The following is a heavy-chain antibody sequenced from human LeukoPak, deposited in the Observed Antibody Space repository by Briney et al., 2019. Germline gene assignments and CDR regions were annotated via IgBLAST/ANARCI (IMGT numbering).Heavy chain of an antibody. CDR2: VYTSGST. J-gene: IGHJ6*04. D-gene: IGHD3-16*01. V-gene: IGHV4-4*07. CDR3: AGLYV. CDR1: GTPISSYW. Sequence: PSETLSLTCSVSGTPISSYWWSWIRQPAGKGLEWIGRVYTSGSTTYNPSLMSRVAMSVDTSKNQLSLTLRSVTAADTAVYYCAGLYVWGKGTTVTVSS.